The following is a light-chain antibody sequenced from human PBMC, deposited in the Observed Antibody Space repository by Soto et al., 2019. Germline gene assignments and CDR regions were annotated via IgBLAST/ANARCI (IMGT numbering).Light chain of an antibody. Sequence: QSVLTQPASVSGSPGQSITISCTGTSSDVGGYNYVSWYQQHPGKAPKLMIYDVSNRPSGVSNRFSGSKFGNTASLTISGLQAEDEADYYCSSYTSSSTPLYVFGTGTKVTVL. CDR1: SSDVGGYNY. CDR3: SSYTSSSTPLYV. J-gene: IGLJ1*01. V-gene: IGLV2-14*01. CDR2: DVS.